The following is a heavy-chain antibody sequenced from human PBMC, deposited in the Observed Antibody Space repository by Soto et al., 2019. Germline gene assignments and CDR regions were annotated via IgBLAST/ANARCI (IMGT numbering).Heavy chain of an antibody. J-gene: IGHJ5*02. Sequence: PGESLKISCKGSGYSFTSYWIGWVRQMPGKGLEWMGIIFPGDFDTRYSPSFQGQVTISADRSISTAYLQWNSLKASDTAMYYCERHPQHSNGGHWLDPWGQGTLVTVYS. D-gene: IGHD6-25*01. V-gene: IGHV5-51*01. CDR3: ERHPQHSNGGHWLDP. CDR2: IFPGDFDT. CDR1: GYSFTSYW.